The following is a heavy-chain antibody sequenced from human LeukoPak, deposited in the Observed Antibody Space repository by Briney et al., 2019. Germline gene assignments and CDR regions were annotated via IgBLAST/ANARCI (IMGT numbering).Heavy chain of an antibody. CDR1: GGSISSGGYY. CDR3: ARGFLKTGFDH. D-gene: IGHD3-10*01. J-gene: IGHJ4*02. V-gene: IGHV4-31*03. CDR2: IYYSGST. Sequence: SQTLSLTCTVSGGSISSGGYYWSWIRQHPGKGLEWIGYIYYSGSTYYNPSLKSRVTISVDTSKNQFSLQLNSVTPEDTAVYYCARGFLKTGFDHWGQGTLVTVSS.